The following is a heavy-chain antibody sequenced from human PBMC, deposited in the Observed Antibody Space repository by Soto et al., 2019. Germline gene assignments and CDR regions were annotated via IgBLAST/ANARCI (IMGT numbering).Heavy chain of an antibody. CDR1: DDSTSSGGYY. Sequence: QVQLQESGPGLVKPSQTLSLTCTVSDDSTSSGGYYWSWIRQHPGKGLEWIGYIYGTGNMYYKSSLTSRLTFSVDTSKSHFSLKLTSVTAAHTAVYSCARGPATWFFALWGRGTLVTVSS. CDR3: ARGPATWFFAL. D-gene: IGHD1-26*01. J-gene: IGHJ2*01. CDR2: IYGTGNM. V-gene: IGHV4-31*03.